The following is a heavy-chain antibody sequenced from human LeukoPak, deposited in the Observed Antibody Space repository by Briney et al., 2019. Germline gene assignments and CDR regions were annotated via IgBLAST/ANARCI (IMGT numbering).Heavy chain of an antibody. CDR3: ARVRITMVRGVNLDAFDI. V-gene: IGHV3-21*04. CDR1: GFTFSSYS. D-gene: IGHD3-10*01. CDR2: ISSSSSYI. J-gene: IGHJ3*02. Sequence: GGSLRLSCAASGFTFSSYSMNWVRQAPGKGLEWVSSISSSSSYIYYADSVKGRFTISRDNAKNSLYLQMNSLRAEDTALYYCARVRITMVRGVNLDAFDIWGQGTMVTVSS.